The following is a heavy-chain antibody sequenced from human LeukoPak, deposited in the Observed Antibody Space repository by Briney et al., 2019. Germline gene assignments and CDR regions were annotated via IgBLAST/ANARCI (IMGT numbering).Heavy chain of an antibody. J-gene: IGHJ4*02. D-gene: IGHD7-27*01. Sequence: GESLKISCKGSGYSFTSYWIGWVRQMPGKGLKWMGIIYPGDSDTRYSPSFQGQVTISADKSISTAYLQWSSLKASDTAMYCCARQSASLGSYYFDYWGQGTLVTVSS. V-gene: IGHV5-51*01. CDR2: IYPGDSDT. CDR1: GYSFTSYW. CDR3: ARQSASLGSYYFDY.